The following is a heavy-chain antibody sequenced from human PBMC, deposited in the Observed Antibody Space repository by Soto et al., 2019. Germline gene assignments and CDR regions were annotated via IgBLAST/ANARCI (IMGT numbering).Heavy chain of an antibody. J-gene: IGHJ6*02. Sequence: EVQLVESGGGLVQPGRSLRLSCAASGFTFDDYAMHWVRQAPGKGLEWVSGISWNSGSIGYADSVKGRFTISRDNAKNSLYLQMNSLRAEGTALYYCAKDIAREVDYYYGMDVWGQGTTVTVSS. CDR3: AKDIAREVDYYYGMDV. D-gene: IGHD2-2*01. V-gene: IGHV3-9*01. CDR2: ISWNSGSI. CDR1: GFTFDDYA.